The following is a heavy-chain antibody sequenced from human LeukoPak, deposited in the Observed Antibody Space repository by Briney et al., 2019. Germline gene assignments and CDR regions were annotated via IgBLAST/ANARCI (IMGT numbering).Heavy chain of an antibody. V-gene: IGHV4-39*01. CDR3: ARHGDSSGWHYYYYYMDV. CDR2: IYYSGST. Sequence: PSETLSLTCTVSGGSISSSSYYWGWIRQPPGKGLEWIGSIYYSGSTYYNPPLKSRVTISVDTSKNQFSLKLSSVTAADTAVYYCARHGDSSGWHYYYYYMDVWGKGTTVTISS. D-gene: IGHD6-19*01. CDR1: GGSISSSSYY. J-gene: IGHJ6*03.